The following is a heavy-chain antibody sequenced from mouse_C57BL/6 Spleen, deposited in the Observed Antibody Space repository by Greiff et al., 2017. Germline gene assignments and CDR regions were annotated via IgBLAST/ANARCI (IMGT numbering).Heavy chain of an antibody. V-gene: IGHV5-4*01. CDR1: GFTFSSYA. CDR2: ISDGGSYT. D-gene: IGHD2-5*01. CDR3: AREGNYSNYGWFAY. Sequence: EVKLMESGGGLVKPGGSLKLSCAASGFTFSSYAMSWVRQTPEKRLEWVATISDGGSYTYYPDNVKGRFTISRDNAKNNLYLQMSHLKSEDTAMYYCAREGNYSNYGWFAYWGQGTLVTVSA. J-gene: IGHJ3*01.